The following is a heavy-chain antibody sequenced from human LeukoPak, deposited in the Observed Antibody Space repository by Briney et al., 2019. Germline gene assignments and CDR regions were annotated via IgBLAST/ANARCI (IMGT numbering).Heavy chain of an antibody. D-gene: IGHD6-13*01. CDR2: ISYDGSNK. CDR3: ARDGRYSSSWHQYYYYMDV. V-gene: IGHV3-30*03. CDR1: GFTFSSYG. Sequence: GGSLRLSCAASGFTFSSYGMHWVRQAPGKGLEWVAVISYDGSNKYYADSVKGRFTISRDSSNNTLYLQMNSLRAEDTAVYYCARDGRYSSSWHQYYYYMDVWGKGTTVTVSS. J-gene: IGHJ6*03.